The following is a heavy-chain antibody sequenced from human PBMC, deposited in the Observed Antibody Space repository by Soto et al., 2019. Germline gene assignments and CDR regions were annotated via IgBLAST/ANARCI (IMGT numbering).Heavy chain of an antibody. V-gene: IGHV3-23*01. J-gene: IGHJ3*02. CDR1: GFTFSDYA. D-gene: IGHD2-8*01. Sequence: EVQLLESGGGVVQPGGSLRLSCAASGFTFSDYAMSWVRQTPGKGLQWVSGVGGSDDDTHYADSVRGRFIVSRDNSNNTLYLQMNSLRADDTARYYCAKDAPSFNGVWAPFDMWGQGTEVTVSS. CDR3: AKDAPSFNGVWAPFDM. CDR2: VGGSDDDT.